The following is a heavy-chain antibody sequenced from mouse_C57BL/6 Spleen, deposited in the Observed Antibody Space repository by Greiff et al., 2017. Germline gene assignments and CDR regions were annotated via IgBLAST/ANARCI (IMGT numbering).Heavy chain of an antibody. CDR1: GFTFSSYA. Sequence: EVQLVESGGGLVKPGGSLKLSCAASGFTFSSYAMSWVRQTPEKRLEWVATISDGGSYTYYPDNVKGRFTISRDNAKNNLYLQMGHLKSEDTAMYYCARGGGYYGYDEGDYFDYWGQGTTLTVSS. D-gene: IGHD2-2*01. V-gene: IGHV5-4*01. CDR3: ARGGGYYGYDEGDYFDY. CDR2: ISDGGSYT. J-gene: IGHJ2*01.